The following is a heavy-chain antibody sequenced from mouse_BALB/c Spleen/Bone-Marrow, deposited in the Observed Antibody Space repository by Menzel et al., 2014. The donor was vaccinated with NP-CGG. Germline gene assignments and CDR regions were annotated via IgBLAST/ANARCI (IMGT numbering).Heavy chain of an antibody. V-gene: IGHV2-6-7*01. CDR3: AREPHYYAMDY. J-gene: IGHJ4*01. CDR1: GFSLTGYG. CDR2: IWGDGST. Sequence: VMLVEPGPGLVSPSQSLSITCTVSGFSLTGYGVNWVRQPPGKGLEWLGMIWGDGSTDYNSALKSRLSISKDNSKSQVFLKMNNLQTDDTARYYCAREPHYYAMDYWGQGTSVTVSS.